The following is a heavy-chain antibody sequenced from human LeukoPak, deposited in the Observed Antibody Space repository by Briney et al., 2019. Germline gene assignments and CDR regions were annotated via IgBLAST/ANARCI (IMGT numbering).Heavy chain of an antibody. Sequence: SETLSLTCTVSGGCINNYFWSWIRQPPGKGLEWIEYIYYSGSTNYNPSLRSRVTISVDTSKNQFSLKLSSVTAADTAVYYCARDRQAYYYGSGSYSWFDPWGQGTLVTVSS. D-gene: IGHD3-10*01. CDR3: ARDRQAYYYGSGSYSWFDP. CDR2: IYYSGST. CDR1: GGCINNYF. V-gene: IGHV4-59*01. J-gene: IGHJ5*02.